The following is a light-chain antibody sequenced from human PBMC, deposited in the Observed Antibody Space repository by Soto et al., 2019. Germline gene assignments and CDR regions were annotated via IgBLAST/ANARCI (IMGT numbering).Light chain of an antibody. CDR3: SSYTRSSIWV. V-gene: IGLV2-14*01. CDR1: TSDFGGHNF. J-gene: IGLJ3*02. CDR2: AVD. Sequence: QSALTQPASVSGSPGESITISCSGTTSDFGGHNFVSWFQQHPGKAPKMMIYAVDQRPSGVSIRFSGSKSGNTASLTISGLQTEDEADYYCSSYTRSSIWVFGRGTKVTVL.